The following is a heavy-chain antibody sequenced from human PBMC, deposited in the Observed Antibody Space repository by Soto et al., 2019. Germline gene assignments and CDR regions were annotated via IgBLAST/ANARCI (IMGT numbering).Heavy chain of an antibody. CDR2: IIPIFGTA. J-gene: IGHJ4*02. V-gene: IGHV1-69*13. Sequence: SVKVSCKASGGTFSSYAISWVRQAPGQGLEWMGGIIPIFGTANYAQKFQGRVTITADESTSTAYMELSSLRSEDTAVYYCARDRSSSSHPDYFDYWGQGTLVTVSS. D-gene: IGHD6-6*01. CDR3: ARDRSSSSHPDYFDY. CDR1: GGTFSSYA.